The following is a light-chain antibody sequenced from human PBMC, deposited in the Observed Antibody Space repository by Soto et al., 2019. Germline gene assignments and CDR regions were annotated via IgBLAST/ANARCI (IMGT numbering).Light chain of an antibody. CDR3: GTWDSSLSAGVV. V-gene: IGLV1-51*02. CDR1: SSNIGNNY. CDR2: ENN. Sequence: QSVLTQPPSVSAAPGQKVTISCSGSSSNIGNNYVYWYQQLPGTAPKLLIYENNKRPSGIPDRFSGSKSGTSATLGITGLQTGDEADYYCGTWDSSLSAGVVFGGGTKVTVL. J-gene: IGLJ2*01.